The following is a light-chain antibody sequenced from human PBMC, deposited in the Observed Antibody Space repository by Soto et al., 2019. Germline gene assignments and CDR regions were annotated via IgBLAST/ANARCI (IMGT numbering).Light chain of an antibody. CDR1: QSVSSN. V-gene: IGKV3D-15*01. CDR3: HQYDYWPLT. CDR2: GAS. Sequence: EVVVTQSPATLSMSPGESSTLSWRASQSVSSNLAWYQQKPGQAPRLLFYGASTRATGIPARFSGSGSGTDFTLTISSLQSEDFAVYYCHQYDYWPLTFGGGTKVDI. J-gene: IGKJ4*01.